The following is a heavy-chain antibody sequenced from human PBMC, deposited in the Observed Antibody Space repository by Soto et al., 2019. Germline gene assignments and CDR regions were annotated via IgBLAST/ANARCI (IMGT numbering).Heavy chain of an antibody. Sequence: GGSLRLSCAASGFTFSSYWMSWVRQAPGKGLEWVANIKQDGSEKYYVDSVKGRFTISRDNAKNSLYLQMNSLRAEDTAVYYCARGQYHPANPFDYWGQGTLVTVSS. CDR3: ARGQYHPANPFDY. D-gene: IGHD2-15*01. J-gene: IGHJ4*02. V-gene: IGHV3-7*01. CDR2: IKQDGSEK. CDR1: GFTFSSYW.